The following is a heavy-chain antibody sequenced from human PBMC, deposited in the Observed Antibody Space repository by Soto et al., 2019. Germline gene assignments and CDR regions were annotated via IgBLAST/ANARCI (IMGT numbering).Heavy chain of an antibody. J-gene: IGHJ5*02. CDR3: ASGGGTILAPLP. Sequence: QVQLMQSGAEMKKPGASVKVSCKASGYTFTGYFMHWVRQAPGQGLERMGWINTNSGATKYAHKFRGRVTMTRDTSISTAYMKLRGLTSNDADVYFCASGGGTILAPLPWGQGTLVTVSS. V-gene: IGHV1-2*02. CDR2: INTNSGAT. D-gene: IGHD3-10*01. CDR1: GYTFTGYF.